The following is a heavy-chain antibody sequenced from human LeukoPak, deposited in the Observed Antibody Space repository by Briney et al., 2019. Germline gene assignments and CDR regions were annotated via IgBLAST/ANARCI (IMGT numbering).Heavy chain of an antibody. J-gene: IGHJ4*02. V-gene: IGHV6-1*01. CDR1: GDRLFTKSGA. CDR2: TYYRSKWYN. Sequence: SQTLSLTCGISGDRLFTKSGAWNWIRQSPSRGLEWLGRTYYRSKWYNDYAVSVQSRISINPDTLKNQFSLQLNSVSPEDTGVYYCARDLDGFEYWGQGTVVTVSS. CDR3: ARDLDGFEY.